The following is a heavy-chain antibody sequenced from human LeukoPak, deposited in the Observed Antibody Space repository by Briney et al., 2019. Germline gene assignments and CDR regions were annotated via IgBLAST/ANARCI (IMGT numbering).Heavy chain of an antibody. Sequence: SETLPLTCTVSGGSIRSYYWSWIRQPPGRELEGIGHIYYRWSPNHKPPLKSEVTIPHHTSKNQFSPKLSSVTAADTAVYYCARHGTSSGWYKHWGQGTLVTVSS. D-gene: IGHD6-19*01. CDR2: IYYRWSP. J-gene: IGHJ1*01. V-gene: IGHV4-59*08. CDR3: ARHGTSSGWYKH. CDR1: GGSIRSYY.